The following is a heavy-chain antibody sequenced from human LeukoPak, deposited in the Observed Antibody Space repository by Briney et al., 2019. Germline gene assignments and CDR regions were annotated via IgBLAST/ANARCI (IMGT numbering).Heavy chain of an antibody. Sequence: GASVKASCMASGYTFTGYYMHWVRQAPGQRLEWMGWINPNSGGTNYAQKVQGRVTMTRDTSISTAYMELSRLISDDTAVYYCASVYYDSSGYYLAAFDYWGQGTLVTVSS. CDR1: GYTFTGYY. D-gene: IGHD3-22*01. J-gene: IGHJ4*02. V-gene: IGHV1-2*02. CDR2: INPNSGGT. CDR3: ASVYYDSSGYYLAAFDY.